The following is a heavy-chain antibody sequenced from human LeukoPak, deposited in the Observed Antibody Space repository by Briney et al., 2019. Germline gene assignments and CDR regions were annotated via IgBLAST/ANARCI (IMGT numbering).Heavy chain of an antibody. CDR2: ISGSGAEI. V-gene: IGHV3-23*01. J-gene: IGHJ4*02. CDR3: AKENAGRTTGFDY. D-gene: IGHD1-1*01. CDR1: GFTFSSCA. Sequence: PGGSLRLSCAAAGFTFSSCAMIWVRQAPGKGLEWVSAISGSGAEIYYADSVQGRFTISRDNSKSTLYLQMNSLRDDDTAIYYCAKENAGRTTGFDYWGQGTLVSVSS.